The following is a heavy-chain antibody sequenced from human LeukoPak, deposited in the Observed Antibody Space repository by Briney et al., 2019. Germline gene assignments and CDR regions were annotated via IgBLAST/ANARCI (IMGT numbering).Heavy chain of an antibody. D-gene: IGHD7-27*01. CDR2: MNPNTGNT. V-gene: IGHV1-8*03. J-gene: IGHJ6*03. CDR3: ARVPTLGMYYYYHYMDV. CDR1: GYTFTSYA. Sequence: ASVKVSCKASGYTFTSYAMNWVRRAPGQGLEWMGWMNPNTGNTGYAQRFQGRITFTRDISINTAYMELNSLRSDDTAVYFCARVPTLGMYYYYHYMDVWGKGTTVTVSS.